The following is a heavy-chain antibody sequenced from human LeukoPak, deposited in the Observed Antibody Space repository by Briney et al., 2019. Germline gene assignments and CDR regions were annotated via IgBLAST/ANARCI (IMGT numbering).Heavy chain of an antibody. D-gene: IGHD5-18*01. Sequence: GGSLRLSCAASGFLVNTNYMTWVRQAPGRGLEWVSFNADSVKGRFTISRDNAKNSLYLQMNSLRAEDTTVYYCARDRYSYGYSAFGYWGQGTLVTVSS. CDR1: GFLVNTNY. CDR3: ARDRYSYGYSAFGY. J-gene: IGHJ4*02. V-gene: IGHV3-69-1*01.